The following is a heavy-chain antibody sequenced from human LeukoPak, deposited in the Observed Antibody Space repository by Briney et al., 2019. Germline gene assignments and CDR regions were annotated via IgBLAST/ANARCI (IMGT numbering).Heavy chain of an antibody. D-gene: IGHD5-18*01. CDR2: ISGSGGRT. CDR1: GVTLSSYA. Sequence: GGSLRLSCAASGVTLSSYAISWVRQGPGKGLECVSEISGSGGRTNYADSVKGGCTISRDNCHNTFFLHMNSLRAEDAPLNYCAKEITRTAMVHYCFDHWGQGTLVTVSS. V-gene: IGHV3-23*01. J-gene: IGHJ4*02. CDR3: AKEITRTAMVHYCFDH.